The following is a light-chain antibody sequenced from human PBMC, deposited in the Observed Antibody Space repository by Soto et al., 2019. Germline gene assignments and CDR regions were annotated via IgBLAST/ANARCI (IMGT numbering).Light chain of an antibody. J-gene: IGKJ1*01. CDR2: LGS. V-gene: IGKV2-28*01. CDR3: MQAIQAPRT. Sequence: VLTQSPLSLPVTPGEPASISCRSSQSLLHSNGNIYLDWDLQKPGQSPQLLIYLGSIRASRVPDRFSGSGSGTDFPRKITRVEAEDVGVYYCMQAIQAPRTFGLGTKVEIK. CDR1: QSLLHSNGNIY.